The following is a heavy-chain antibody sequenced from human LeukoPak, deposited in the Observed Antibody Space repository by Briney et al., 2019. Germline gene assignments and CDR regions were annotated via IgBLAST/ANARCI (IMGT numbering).Heavy chain of an antibody. J-gene: IGHJ3*02. CDR1: GYTFTSYD. CDR3: ARGPRYVGGSYGYIVI. V-gene: IGHV1-8*01. D-gene: IGHD5-18*01. Sequence: ASVKVSCKASGYTFTSYDINWVRQATGQGLEWMGWMNPNSGNTGYAQKFQGRVTMTRNTSISTAYMELSSLGSEDTAVYYCARGPRYVGGSYGYIVIWGQGTMVTVSS. CDR2: MNPNSGNT.